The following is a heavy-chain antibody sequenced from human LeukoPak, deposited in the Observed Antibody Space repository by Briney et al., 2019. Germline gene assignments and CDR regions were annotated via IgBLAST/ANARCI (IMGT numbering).Heavy chain of an antibody. CDR2: IYYSGST. D-gene: IGHD3-10*01. CDR3: ARDSGTTGEVKFDP. J-gene: IGHJ5*02. CDR1: GGSVTSYY. V-gene: IGHV4-59*02. Sequence: ASETLSLTCTVSGGSVTSYYWSWIRQPPGKGLEWIAYIYYSGSTNYNPSLRSRVTISVDTSKNQFSLKLSSVTAADTAVYYCARDSGTTGEVKFDPWGQGTLVTVSS.